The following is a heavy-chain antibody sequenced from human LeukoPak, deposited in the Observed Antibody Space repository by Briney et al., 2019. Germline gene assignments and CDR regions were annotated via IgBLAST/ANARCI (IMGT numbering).Heavy chain of an antibody. D-gene: IGHD2-21*02. CDR3: ARDLESYCGGDCYFSDY. J-gene: IGHJ4*02. Sequence: SVKVSYKASGGTFSSYAISWVRQAPGQGLEWMGGIIPIFGTATYAQKFQGRVTITADESTSTAYMELSSLRSDDTAVYYCARDLESYCGGDCYFSDYWGQGTLVTVSS. V-gene: IGHV1-69*01. CDR1: GGTFSSYA. CDR2: IIPIFGTA.